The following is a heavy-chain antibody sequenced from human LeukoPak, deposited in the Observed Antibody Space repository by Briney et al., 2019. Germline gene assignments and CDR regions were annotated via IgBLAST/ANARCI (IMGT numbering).Heavy chain of an antibody. D-gene: IGHD1-1*01. Sequence: ASVKVSCKASGYTFTSYGISWVRQAPGQGLEWMGWISPNSGTTNYAQYFQGRVTMTRDTSISTVYMELSRLRSDDTAIYYCATFITTTAYLLALDYWGQGTLVTVSS. CDR3: ATFITTTAYLLALDY. CDR2: ISPNSGTT. J-gene: IGHJ4*02. CDR1: GYTFTSYG. V-gene: IGHV1-2*02.